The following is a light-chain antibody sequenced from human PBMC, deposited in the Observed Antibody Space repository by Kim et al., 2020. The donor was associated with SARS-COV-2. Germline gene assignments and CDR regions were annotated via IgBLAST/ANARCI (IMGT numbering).Light chain of an antibody. CDR2: DND. Sequence: QSVLTQPPSVSAAPGHKVTISCSGSRSNIGNNPVSWYQQFPGTAPRLITYDNDKRPSGIPDRFSSSKSGTSATLCITGLRTGDEADYYCATWDSSLSVGVFGGGTQLTVL. CDR1: RSNIGNNP. V-gene: IGLV1-51*01. CDR3: ATWDSSLSVGV. J-gene: IGLJ3*02.